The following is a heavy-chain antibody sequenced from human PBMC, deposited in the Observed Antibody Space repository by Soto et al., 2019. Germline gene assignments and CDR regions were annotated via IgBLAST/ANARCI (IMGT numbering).Heavy chain of an antibody. J-gene: IGHJ4*02. D-gene: IGHD3-22*01. CDR3: ARVWVVVVITTIYYFDY. V-gene: IGHV4-4*02. CDR2: IYHSGST. Sequence: PSETLSLTCAVSGGSISSSNWWSWVRQPPGKGLEWIGEIYHSGSTNYNPSLKSRVTISVDKSKNQFSLKLSSVTAADTAVYYCARVWVVVVITTIYYFDYWGQGTLVTVS. CDR1: GGSISSSNW.